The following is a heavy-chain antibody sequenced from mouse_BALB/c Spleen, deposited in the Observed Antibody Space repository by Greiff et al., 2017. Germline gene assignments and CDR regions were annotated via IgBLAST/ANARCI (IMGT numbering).Heavy chain of an antibody. CDR1: GYTITDTY. D-gene: IGHD3-1*01. CDR3: TGDGLFAY. CDR2: IDPENGST. J-gene: IGHJ3*01. V-gene: IGHV14-3*02. Sequence: VQLQQSGAELVKPGASVTLSCTASGYTITDTYMHWVKQRPEQGLEWIGRIDPENGSTKYNPKFQGKATITADTSSNTAYLELSSLTSEDTAVYYCTGDGLFAYWGQGTLVTVSA.